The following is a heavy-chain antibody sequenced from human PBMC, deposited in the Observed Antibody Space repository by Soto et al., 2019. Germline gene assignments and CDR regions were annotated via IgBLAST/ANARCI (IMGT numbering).Heavy chain of an antibody. CDR2: TYYKSKWYN. CDR1: GGSVSTNHAA. V-gene: IGHV6-1*01. CDR3: ARGGRWFGELSGFDY. D-gene: IGHD3-10*01. J-gene: IGHJ4*02. Sequence: QVQLQQSGPGLMKPSQTLSLTCAISGGSVSTNHAAWNWIRQSPSRGLEWLGRTYYKSKWYNDYAVSMKSRITITADTSKNQFSLLLNSVTPDDTAVYYCARGGRWFGELSGFDYWGQGTLVNVSS.